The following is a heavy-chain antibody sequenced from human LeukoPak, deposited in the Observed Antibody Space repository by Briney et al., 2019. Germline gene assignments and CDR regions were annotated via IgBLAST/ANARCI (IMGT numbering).Heavy chain of an antibody. CDR3: ARAIGGYSYGYSPY. D-gene: IGHD5-18*01. CDR1: GGTFGSYA. CDR2: IITIFGTV. J-gene: IGHJ4*02. V-gene: IGHV1-69*05. Sequence: ASVKVSCKASGGTFGSYAFSGLGQSPGQGLGWWGGIITIFGTVNYAQKFQGRVTITTDESTSTAYMELSSLRSEDTAVYYCARAIGGYSYGYSPYWGQGTLVTVSS.